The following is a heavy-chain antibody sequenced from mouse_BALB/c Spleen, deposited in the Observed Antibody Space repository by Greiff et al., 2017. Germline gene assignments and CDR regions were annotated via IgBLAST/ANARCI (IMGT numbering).Heavy chain of an antibody. CDR3: ARDGSSPIAY. Sequence: EVQGVESGGGLVQPGGSRKLSCAASGFTFSSFGMHWVRQAPEKGLEWVAYISSGSSTIYYADTVKGRFTISRDNPKNTLFLQMTSLRSEDTAMYYCARDGSSPIAYWGQGTLVTVSA. V-gene: IGHV5-17*02. CDR2: ISSGSSTI. J-gene: IGHJ3*01. D-gene: IGHD1-1*01. CDR1: GFTFSSFG.